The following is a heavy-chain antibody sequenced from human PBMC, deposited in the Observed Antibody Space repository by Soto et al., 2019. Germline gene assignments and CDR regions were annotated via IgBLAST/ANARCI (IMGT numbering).Heavy chain of an antibody. CDR1: GGSISNYY. Sequence: SETLSLTCTVSGGSISNYYWSWIRQPPGRGLERIGHIFYSGSTNYNPALKSRVTISVDTSKSQFSLKLSSVTAADTAVYYCAKDSGYNYGYFRWFDPWGQGTLVTISS. CDR3: AKDSGYNYGYFRWFDP. CDR2: IFYSGST. V-gene: IGHV4-59*01. J-gene: IGHJ5*02. D-gene: IGHD5-18*01.